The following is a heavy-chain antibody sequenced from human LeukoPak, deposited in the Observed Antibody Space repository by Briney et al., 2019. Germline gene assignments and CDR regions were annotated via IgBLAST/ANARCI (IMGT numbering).Heavy chain of an antibody. Sequence: PGGSLRLSCAASGFTFSSYGMHWVRQAPGKGLEWVAVISYDGSNKYYADSVKGRFTISRDNAKNSLYLQMNSLRAEDTAVYYCASTLGYCSGGSCFLARYYYYYGMDVWGQGTTVTVSS. CDR3: ASTLGYCSGGSCFLARYYYYYGMDV. J-gene: IGHJ6*02. D-gene: IGHD2-15*01. CDR2: ISYDGSNK. CDR1: GFTFSSYG. V-gene: IGHV3-30*03.